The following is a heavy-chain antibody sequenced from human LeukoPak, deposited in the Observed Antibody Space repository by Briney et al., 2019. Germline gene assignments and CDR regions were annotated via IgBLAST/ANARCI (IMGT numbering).Heavy chain of an antibody. CDR3: ARVTVADRWYFDY. CDR1: GFTFSSNA. J-gene: IGHJ4*02. V-gene: IGHV3-64*01. CDR2: ISSNGGST. D-gene: IGHD6-19*01. Sequence: GGSLRLSCAASGFTFSSNAMHWVRQAPGKGLEYVSAISSNGGSTYYANSVKGRFTISRDNSKNTLYLQMGSLRAEDMAVYYCARVTVADRWYFDYWGQGTLVTVSS.